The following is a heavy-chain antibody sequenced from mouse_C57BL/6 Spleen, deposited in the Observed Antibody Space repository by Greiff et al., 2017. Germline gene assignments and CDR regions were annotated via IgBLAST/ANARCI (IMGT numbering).Heavy chain of an antibody. CDR2: IYPGDGDT. Sequence: LVESGASVKISCKASGYAFSSSWMNWVKQRPGKGLEWIGRIYPGDGDTNYNGKFKGKATLTADKSSSTAYMQLSSLTSEDSAVYFCARGDYYGSSYAMDYWGQGTSVTVSS. CDR3: ARGDYYGSSYAMDY. V-gene: IGHV1-82*01. J-gene: IGHJ4*01. D-gene: IGHD1-1*01. CDR1: GYAFSSSW.